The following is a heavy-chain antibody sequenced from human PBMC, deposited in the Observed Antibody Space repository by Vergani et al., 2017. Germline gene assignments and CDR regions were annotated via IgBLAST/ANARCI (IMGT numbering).Heavy chain of an antibody. CDR3: AKDPATSMGF. D-gene: IGHD5-18*01. V-gene: IGHV3-23*01. CDR2: IGGSGDST. CDR1: GFIFTNYA. J-gene: IGHJ4*01. Sequence: EVQLLESGGGLGQPGGSLRLSCAASGFIFTNYAMSWVRQAPGKGLEWFSTIGGSGDSTFYADSVKGRFAISRDNSKNTVYLQMNSLRAEDMAVYYCAKDPATSMGFGGQGILVTVSS.